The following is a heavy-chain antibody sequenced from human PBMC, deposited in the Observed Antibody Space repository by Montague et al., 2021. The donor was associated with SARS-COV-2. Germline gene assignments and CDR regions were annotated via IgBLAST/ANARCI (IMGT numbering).Heavy chain of an antibody. CDR3: ARGIWFGELLTGYYYYGMDV. Sequence: CAISGDSVAGNSPGRKSNRHTSSLRSQRQGRRHYRPKRYNDYAVSVKSRITINPDTSKNQFSLQLNSVAPEDTAVYYCARGIWFGELLTGYYYYGMDVWGQGTTVTVSS. CDR2: RHYRPKRYN. J-gene: IGHJ6*02. V-gene: IGHV6-1*01. D-gene: IGHD3-10*01. CDR1: GDSVAGNSPG.